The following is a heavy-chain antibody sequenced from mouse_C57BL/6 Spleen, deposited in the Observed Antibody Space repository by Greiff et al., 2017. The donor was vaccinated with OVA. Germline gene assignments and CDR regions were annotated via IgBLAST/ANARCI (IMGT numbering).Heavy chain of an antibody. CDR3: ATSLITTVVAGNYYAMDY. Sequence: QVHVKQPGAELVKPGASVKLSCKASGYTFTSYWMHWVKQRPGRGLEWIGRIDPNSGGTKYNEKFKSKATLTVDKPSSTAYMQLSSLTSAESAVYYFATSLITTVVAGNYYAMDYWGQGTSVTVSS. D-gene: IGHD1-1*01. CDR2: IDPNSGGT. J-gene: IGHJ4*01. V-gene: IGHV1-72*01. CDR1: GYTFTSYW.